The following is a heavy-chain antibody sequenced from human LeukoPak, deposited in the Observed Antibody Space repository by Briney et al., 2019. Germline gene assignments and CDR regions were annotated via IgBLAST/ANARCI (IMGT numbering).Heavy chain of an antibody. V-gene: IGHV3-9*01. CDR3: AKDVWVDTTGRYPNLMRGLDV. J-gene: IGHJ6*02. D-gene: IGHD1-1*01. CDR2: ISWNSGII. CDR1: GFSFDDYA. Sequence: GGSLRLSCAASGFSFDDYAMVWVRQAPGRGLEGVSGISWNSGIIAYAASVKGRFTISRDNAKKSLHLQMNSLGAEDTALYYCAKDVWVDTTGRYPNLMRGLDVWGQGTTVTVSS.